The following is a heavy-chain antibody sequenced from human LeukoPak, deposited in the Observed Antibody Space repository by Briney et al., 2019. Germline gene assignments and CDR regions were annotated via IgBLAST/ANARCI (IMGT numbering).Heavy chain of an antibody. J-gene: IGHJ4*02. CDR1: GFTFTNYW. CDR2: IKQDGGAK. CDR3: ARERVTTTSFDY. V-gene: IGHV3-7*01. Sequence: GGSLRLSCAASGFTFTNYWMNWLRQAPGKGLEWVANIKQDGGAKNYVDSVKGRFAISRDNAKNSLYLQMNNLRVEDTAVYYCARERVTTTSFDYWGQGVLVTVSS. D-gene: IGHD2/OR15-2a*01.